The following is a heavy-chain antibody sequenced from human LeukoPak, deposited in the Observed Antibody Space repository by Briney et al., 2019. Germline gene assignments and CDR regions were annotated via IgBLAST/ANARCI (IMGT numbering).Heavy chain of an antibody. CDR2: IYYSGST. CDR3: ARDLMGIAYRGAFYY. CDR1: GGSISSYY. Sequence: PSETLSLTCTVSGGSISSYYWSWIRQPPGKGLEWLGYIYYSGSTNYNPSLKSRVTISVDTSKNQFSLKLSSVTAADTAVYYCARDLMGIAYRGAFYYWGQGTLVTVSS. D-gene: IGHD6-13*01. J-gene: IGHJ4*02. V-gene: IGHV4-59*01.